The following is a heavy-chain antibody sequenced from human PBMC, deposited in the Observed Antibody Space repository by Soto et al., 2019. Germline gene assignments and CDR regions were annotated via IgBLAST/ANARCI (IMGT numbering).Heavy chain of an antibody. CDR3: AGPRIAAAGTLLDYYYYYGMDV. CDR1: GYTFTSYY. Sequence: RASVKVSCKASGYTFTSYYMHWVRQAPGQGLEWMGIINPSGGSTSYAQKFQGRVTMTRDTSTSTVYMELSSLRSEDTAVYYCAGPRIAAAGTLLDYYYYYGMDVWGQGTTVTVSS. J-gene: IGHJ6*02. CDR2: INPSGGST. D-gene: IGHD6-13*01. V-gene: IGHV1-46*01.